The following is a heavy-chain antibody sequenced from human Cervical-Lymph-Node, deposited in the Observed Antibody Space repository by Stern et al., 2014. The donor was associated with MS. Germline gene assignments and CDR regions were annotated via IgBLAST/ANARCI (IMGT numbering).Heavy chain of an antibody. J-gene: IGHJ6*02. Sequence: QVQLVQSGAEVKKPGASVKVSCKTAGYTFIGHFIHWVRQAPGQGLEWLGRINPNHDTHHSAQKFQGRVAMTTDTSTNTADMELSRLTSDDTAVYYCARDHHFGSGGSWDYGMDVGGQGNTV. D-gene: IGHD2-15*01. V-gene: IGHV1-2*02. CDR3: ARDHHFGSGGSWDYGMDV. CDR1: GYTFIGHF. CDR2: INPNHDTH.